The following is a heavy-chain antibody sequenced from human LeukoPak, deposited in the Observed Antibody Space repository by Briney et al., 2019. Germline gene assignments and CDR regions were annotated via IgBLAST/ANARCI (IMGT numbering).Heavy chain of an antibody. CDR1: GGSISSGDYY. D-gene: IGHD1-26*01. V-gene: IGHV4-30-4*01. CDR3: AGLRSGIYYHFDY. J-gene: IGHJ4*02. Sequence: PSEILSLTCTVSGGSISSGDYYWSWIRQPPGKGLEWIGYIYYSGSTYFNPSLKGRLTMSVDTSKNQFSLKLTSVTAADTAVYYCAGLRSGIYYHFDYWGQGTLAIVSS. CDR2: IYYSGST.